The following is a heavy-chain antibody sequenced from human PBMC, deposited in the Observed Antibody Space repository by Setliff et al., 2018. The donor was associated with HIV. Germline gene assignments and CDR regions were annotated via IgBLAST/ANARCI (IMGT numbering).Heavy chain of an antibody. CDR3: ARCRDYDYDRFDY. V-gene: IGHV3-74*03. CDR1: GSIFSISY. Sequence: GGSLRLSCAATGSIFSISYMHWVRQAPGRGLEWVSLISSDGSTTTYADSVKGRFTVSRDNSKNTLYLQMNSLRAEDPAVYFCARCRDYDYDRFDYWGQGALVTVSS. D-gene: IGHD3-22*01. J-gene: IGHJ4*02. CDR2: ISSDGSTT.